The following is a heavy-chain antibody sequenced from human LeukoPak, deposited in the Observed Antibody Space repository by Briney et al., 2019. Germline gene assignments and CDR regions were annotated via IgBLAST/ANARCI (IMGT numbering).Heavy chain of an antibody. D-gene: IGHD4-11*01. Sequence: GGSLRLSCAASGFTFSSYSMNWVRQAPGKGLEWVSSISSSSSYIYYADSVKGRFTISRDNAKNSLYLQMNSLRAEDTAVYYCARRPYDYSNTFDYWGQGTLVTVSS. V-gene: IGHV3-21*01. CDR1: GFTFSSYS. J-gene: IGHJ4*02. CDR2: ISSSSSYI. CDR3: ARRPYDYSNTFDY.